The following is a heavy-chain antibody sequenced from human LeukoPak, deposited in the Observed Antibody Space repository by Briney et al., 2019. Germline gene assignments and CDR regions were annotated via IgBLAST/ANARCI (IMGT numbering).Heavy chain of an antibody. CDR3: ARGSLDTAMVHYFDY. V-gene: IGHV4-59*01. D-gene: IGHD5-18*01. J-gene: IGHJ4*02. CDR1: GGSISSYY. CDR2: IYYSGST. Sequence: SPSETLSLTCTVSGGSISSYYWSWIRQPPGKGLEWIGYIYYSGSTNYNPSLKSRVTISVDTSKNQFSLKLSSVTAADTAVYYCARGSLDTAMVHYFDYWGQGTLVTVSS.